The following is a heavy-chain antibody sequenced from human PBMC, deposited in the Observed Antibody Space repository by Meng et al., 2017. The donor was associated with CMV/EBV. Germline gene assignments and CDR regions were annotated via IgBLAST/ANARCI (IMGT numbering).Heavy chain of an antibody. CDR1: GGTFSSYA. J-gene: IGHJ5*02. CDR3: ARASRQLELEGNNWFDP. V-gene: IGHV1-69*10. CDR2: IIPILGIA. D-gene: IGHD1-7*01. Sequence: SVKVSCKASGGTFSSYAISWVRQAPGQGLEWMGGIIPILGIANSAQKFQGRVTITADQSTGTAYVELSSLSSEDTAVYFCARASRQLELEGNNWFDPWGQGTLVTVSS.